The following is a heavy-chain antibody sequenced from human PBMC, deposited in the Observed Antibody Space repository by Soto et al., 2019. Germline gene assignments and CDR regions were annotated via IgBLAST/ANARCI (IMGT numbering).Heavy chain of an antibody. V-gene: IGHV3-53*04. CDR3: ARGSPGDAFDI. CDR2: IYSGGST. CDR1: GFTVSSNY. Sequence: EVQLVESGGGLVQPGGSLRLSCAASGFTVSSNYMSWVRQAPGKGLEWVSVIYSGGSTYYADSVKGRFTISRLNSKNTLYLQMNSLRAEDTAVYYCARGSPGDAFDIWGQGTMVTVSS. J-gene: IGHJ3*02.